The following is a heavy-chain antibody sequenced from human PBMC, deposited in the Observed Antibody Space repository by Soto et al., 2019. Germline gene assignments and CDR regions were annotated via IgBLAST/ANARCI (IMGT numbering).Heavy chain of an antibody. CDR2: IKEDGSET. CDR3: ARELGVLLLVQWLGLVTGDLYFDL. J-gene: IGHJ2*01. CDR1: GFSFSASW. Sequence: EVQLVESGGALVQRGGSLRLCCRASGFSFSASWMTWVRQAPGKGLEWVANIKEDGSETYYLDSVKGRFTVSRDNTKDSLFLQMESLRSEDTAVYYCARELGVLLLVQWLGLVTGDLYFDLWGRGTLVTVSS. D-gene: IGHD3-3*01. V-gene: IGHV3-7*01.